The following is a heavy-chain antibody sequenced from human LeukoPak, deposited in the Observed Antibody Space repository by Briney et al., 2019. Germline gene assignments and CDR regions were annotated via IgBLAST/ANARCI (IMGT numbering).Heavy chain of an antibody. CDR3: ASEYCSSTSCYLPYYYYMDV. D-gene: IGHD2-2*01. V-gene: IGHV1-2*02. J-gene: IGHJ6*03. Sequence: GASVKVSCKASGYTFTGYYIHWVRQAPGQGLEWMGWINPDRGGTKYAQTFQGRVTMTRDTSISTAYMELSRLTSDDTAVYYCASEYCSSTSCYLPYYYYMDVWGKGTTVTVSS. CDR1: GYTFTGYY. CDR2: INPDRGGT.